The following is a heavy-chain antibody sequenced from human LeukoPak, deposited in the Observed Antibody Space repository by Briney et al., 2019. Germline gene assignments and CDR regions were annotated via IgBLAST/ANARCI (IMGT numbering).Heavy chain of an antibody. CDR2: INPANGNT. J-gene: IGHJ4*02. CDR3: ARDSSGYSWGYYYFDY. CDR1: GYSFTSYA. Sequence: GASVKVSCKASGYSFTSYAMHWVRQAPGQRLEWMGWINPANGNTKYSQKFQGRVAITRDTSASTAYMELSSLRSEDTAVYYCARDSSGYSWGYYYFDYWGQRTLVTVSS. D-gene: IGHD3-22*01. V-gene: IGHV1-3*01.